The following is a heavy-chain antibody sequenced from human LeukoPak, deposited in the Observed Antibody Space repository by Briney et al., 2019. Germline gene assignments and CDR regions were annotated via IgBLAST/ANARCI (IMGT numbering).Heavy chain of an antibody. D-gene: IGHD2-2*01. Sequence: ASVKVSCKASGCTFTSYGISWVRQAPGQGLEWMGWISAYNGNTNYAQKLQGRVTMTTDTSTSTAYMELRSLRSDDTAVYYCARESYCSSTSCYSDYYYYGMDVWGQGTTVTVSS. V-gene: IGHV1-18*01. CDR3: ARESYCSSTSCYSDYYYYGMDV. CDR2: ISAYNGNT. J-gene: IGHJ6*02. CDR1: GCTFTSYG.